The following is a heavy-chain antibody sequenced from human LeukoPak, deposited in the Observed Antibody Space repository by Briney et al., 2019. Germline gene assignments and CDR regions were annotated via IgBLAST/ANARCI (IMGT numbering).Heavy chain of an antibody. CDR1: GYTFTNYW. CDR2: IHPGDSDS. J-gene: IGHJ4*02. Sequence: GESLKISCKGSGYTFTNYWIAWVRKMPGKGLEWMGMIHPGDSDSRYCPSFQGQVTFSADKSISTAYLQWSSLKASDSAMYYCVRESGYSSGWYPYWGQGTLVTVSS. D-gene: IGHD6-19*01. CDR3: VRESGYSSGWYPY. V-gene: IGHV5-51*01.